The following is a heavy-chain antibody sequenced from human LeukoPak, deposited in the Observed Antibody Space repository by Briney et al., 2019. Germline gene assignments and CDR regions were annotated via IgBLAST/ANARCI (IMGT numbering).Heavy chain of an antibody. CDR3: ASGGPSYTSY. CDR1: GHTFTSYD. J-gene: IGHJ4*02. CDR2: MNPNSGNT. Sequence: ASVKVSCKASGHTFTSYDINWVRQATGQGLEWMGWMNPNSGNTGYAQKFQGRITMTRNTSISSAYMELSSLRSEDTAVYYCASGGPSYTSYWGQGTLATVSS. V-gene: IGHV1-8*01. D-gene: IGHD1-14*01.